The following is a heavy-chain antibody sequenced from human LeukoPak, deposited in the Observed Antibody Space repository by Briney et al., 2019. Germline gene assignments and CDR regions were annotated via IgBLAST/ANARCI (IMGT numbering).Heavy chain of an antibody. J-gene: IGHJ6*02. CDR3: ARRAPIVGATGLYYYYGMDV. Sequence: GASVKVSCKASGYTFTSYDINWVRQATGQGLEWMGWMNPNSGNTGYAQKFQGRVTMTRNTSISTAYMELSSLRSEDTAVYYCARRAPIVGATGLYYYYGMDVWGQGTTVTVSS. V-gene: IGHV1-8*01. CDR1: GYTFTSYD. D-gene: IGHD1-26*01. CDR2: MNPNSGNT.